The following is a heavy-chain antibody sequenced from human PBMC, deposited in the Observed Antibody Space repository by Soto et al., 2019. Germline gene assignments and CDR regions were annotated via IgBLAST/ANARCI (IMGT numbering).Heavy chain of an antibody. Sequence: GGSLRLSCAASGFTFSSYSMNWVRQAPGKGLEWVSSISSSSSYIYYADSVKGRFTIPRDNAKNSLYLQMNSLRAEDTAVYYCARDIYSYDSSGYRDYWGQGTLVTVSS. D-gene: IGHD3-22*01. V-gene: IGHV3-21*01. CDR1: GFTFSSYS. J-gene: IGHJ4*02. CDR2: ISSSSSYI. CDR3: ARDIYSYDSSGYRDY.